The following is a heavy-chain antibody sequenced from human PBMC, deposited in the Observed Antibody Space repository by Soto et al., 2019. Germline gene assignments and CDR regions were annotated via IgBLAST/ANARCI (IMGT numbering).Heavy chain of an antibody. Sequence: PGGSLRLSCSASGFTFSDYSIHWVRQVPGKGLEYVSASSSNGGSTYYADSVKGRFTISRDNSKNTLYLQMSSLRAEDTAVYYCVKGLNRYYYYGMDVWGQGTTVTVSS. CDR3: VKGLNRYYYYGMDV. CDR1: GFTFSDYS. CDR2: SSSNGGST. J-gene: IGHJ6*02. V-gene: IGHV3-64D*08. D-gene: IGHD3-16*02.